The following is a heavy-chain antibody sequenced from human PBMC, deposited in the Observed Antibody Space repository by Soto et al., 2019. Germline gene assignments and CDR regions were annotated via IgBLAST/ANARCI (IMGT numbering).Heavy chain of an antibody. CDR3: ARADFDFWSGYSPFDY. CDR2: ISPYNGNT. Sequence: QVQLVQSRAEVKKPGASVKVSCKASGYTLTSYGISWVRQAPGQGLEWVGWISPYNGNTNYAQKLQDRVTLTTDTSTSTAYMELRSLRPDDTAVYYFARADFDFWSGYSPFDYWGQGTLVTVSS. D-gene: IGHD3-3*01. V-gene: IGHV1-18*01. CDR1: GYTLTSYG. J-gene: IGHJ4*02.